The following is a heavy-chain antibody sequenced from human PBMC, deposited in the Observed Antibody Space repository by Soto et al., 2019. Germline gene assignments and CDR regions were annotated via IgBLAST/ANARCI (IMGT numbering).Heavy chain of an antibody. CDR1: GGSISSGGYY. CDR2: IYYSGST. V-gene: IGHV4-31*03. D-gene: IGHD2-15*01. Sequence: QVQLQESGPGLVKPSQTLSLTCTVSGGSISSGGYYWSWIRQHPGKGLEWIGYIYYSGSTYYNPSLKSRVTISVDTSKNQFSLKLSSVTAADTAVYYCARGGLGDCSGGSCYSAELSRYYYGMDVWGQGTTVTVSS. CDR3: ARGGLGDCSGGSCYSAELSRYYYGMDV. J-gene: IGHJ6*02.